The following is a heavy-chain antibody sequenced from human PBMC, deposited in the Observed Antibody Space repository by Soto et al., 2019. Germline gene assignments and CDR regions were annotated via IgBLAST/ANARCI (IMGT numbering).Heavy chain of an antibody. D-gene: IGHD7-27*01. J-gene: IGHJ4*02. Sequence: QVQLVQSGAEVKNPGASVKLSCKASGYTFTSFYIHWVRQAPGQGLEWMAIINPNGGSTNYAPNLQGRVTLTRDTSTNTVYIELSSLGCEDTAVYYCARGLTSGDYWGQGTLVTVSS. V-gene: IGHV1-46*01. CDR1: GYTFTSFY. CDR3: ARGLTSGDY. CDR2: INPNGGST.